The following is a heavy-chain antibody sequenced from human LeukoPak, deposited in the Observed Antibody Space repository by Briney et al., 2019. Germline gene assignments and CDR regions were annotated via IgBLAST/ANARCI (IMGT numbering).Heavy chain of an antibody. V-gene: IGHV4-34*01. D-gene: IGHD6-6*01. J-gene: IGHJ4*02. CDR3: AREKRLVLDY. CDR1: GGSVSGYY. CDR2: INHSGST. Sequence: ASETLSLTCAVYGGSVSGYYWSRIRQTPGKGLEWIGEINHSGSTNYNPSLKSRVTISVDTSKNQFSLKLSSVTAADTAVYYCAREKRLVLDYWGQGTLVTVSS.